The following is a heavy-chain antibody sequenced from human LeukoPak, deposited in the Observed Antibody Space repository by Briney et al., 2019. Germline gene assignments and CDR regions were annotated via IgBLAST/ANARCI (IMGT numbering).Heavy chain of an antibody. D-gene: IGHD3-9*01. V-gene: IGHV3-23*01. CDR1: GFTLGSYA. Sequence: GGSLRLSCAGSGFTLGSYAMSWVRQAPGKGLEWVSAISGNGYNTYYADSVKGRFTISSESSGNTLYLQMHNLRAEDTAVYYCAKGVRLWLSFYFDYWGRGTMHSLSS. CDR2: ISGNGYNT. J-gene: IGHJ4*02. CDR3: AKGVRLWLSFYFDY.